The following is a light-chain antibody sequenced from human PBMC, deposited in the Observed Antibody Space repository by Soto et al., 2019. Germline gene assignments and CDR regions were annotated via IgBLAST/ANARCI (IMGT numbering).Light chain of an antibody. V-gene: IGLV1-40*01. CDR1: SSNIGAGYE. CDR2: GNS. CDR3: QSYDSSLSGYVV. Sequence: QSVLTQPPSVSGAPGQRVTISCTGSSSNIGAGYEVHWYQQLPGTAPKLLIYGNSNRPSGVPDRFSGSKSGTSASLAITGLQAEDEAEDDCQSYDSSLSGYVVFGGGTKLTVL. J-gene: IGLJ2*01.